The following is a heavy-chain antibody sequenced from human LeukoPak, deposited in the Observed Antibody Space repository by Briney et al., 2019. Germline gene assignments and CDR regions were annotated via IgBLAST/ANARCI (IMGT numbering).Heavy chain of an antibody. J-gene: IGHJ5*02. CDR2: MNPNSGNT. D-gene: IGHD4-17*01. V-gene: IGHV1-8*01. CDR1: GYTFTSYD. Sequence: ASVKVSCKASGYTFTSYDINWVRQAAGQGLEWMGWMNPNSGNTGYAQKFQGRVTMTRNTSISTAYMELSSLRSEDTAVYYCAVWERNTVTYGEGDWFDPWGQGTLVTVSS. CDR3: AVWERNTVTYGEGDWFDP.